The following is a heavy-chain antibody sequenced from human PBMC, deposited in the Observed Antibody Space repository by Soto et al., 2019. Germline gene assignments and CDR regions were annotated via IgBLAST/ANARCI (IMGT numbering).Heavy chain of an antibody. CDR2: ISAYNGNT. Sequence: QVQLVQSGAEVKKPGASVKVSCKASGYTFISYGISWVRQAPGQGLEWMGWISAYNGNTNYAQKLQGRVTMTTDTSTSTAYMELRSLRSDDTAVYYCAVALGVRYFDWTFDYWGQGTLVTVSS. CDR3: AVALGVRYFDWTFDY. D-gene: IGHD3-9*01. J-gene: IGHJ4*02. CDR1: GYTFISYG. V-gene: IGHV1-18*01.